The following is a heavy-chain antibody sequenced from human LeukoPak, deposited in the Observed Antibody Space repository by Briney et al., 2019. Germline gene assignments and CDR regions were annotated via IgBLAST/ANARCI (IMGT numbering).Heavy chain of an antibody. CDR3: ARVRGLSRDSSGSDAFDI. CDR2: IYSGGST. J-gene: IGHJ3*02. D-gene: IGHD3-22*01. V-gene: IGHV3-53*04. Sequence: GGSLRLSCAASGFTVSSNYMSWVRQAPGKGLEWVSVIYSGGSTYYADSVKGRFTISRHNSKNTLYLQMNSLRAEDTAVYYCARVRGLSRDSSGSDAFDIWGQGTMVTVSS. CDR1: GFTVSSNY.